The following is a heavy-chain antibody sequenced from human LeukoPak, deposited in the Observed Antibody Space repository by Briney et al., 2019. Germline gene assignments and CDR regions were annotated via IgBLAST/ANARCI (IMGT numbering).Heavy chain of an antibody. CDR1: GFTFSSYA. CDR3: AKSRYGGDHGGPSA. Sequence: GGSLRLSCAGSGFTFSSYAMSWVRPAPGKGPEWVSAISGGGGNTYYAGSVKGRFTISRDDSKKTLFLQMNSLRAEDTAVYYCAKSRYGGDHGGPSAWGQGTLVTVSS. D-gene: IGHD4-23*01. J-gene: IGHJ5*02. V-gene: IGHV3-23*01. CDR2: ISGGGGNT.